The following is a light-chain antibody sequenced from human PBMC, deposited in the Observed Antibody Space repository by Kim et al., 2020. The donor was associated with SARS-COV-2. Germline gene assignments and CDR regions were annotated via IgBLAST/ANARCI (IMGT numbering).Light chain of an antibody. CDR1: GANIGNNY. Sequence: GATVTISCSGSGANIGNNYVSWYQQLPGTAPKLLIYDNNKRPSGIPDRFSGSKSGTSATLGITGLQTGDEADYYCGTWDSSLSAVVFGGGTQLTVL. CDR2: DNN. V-gene: IGLV1-51*01. CDR3: GTWDSSLSAVV. J-gene: IGLJ2*01.